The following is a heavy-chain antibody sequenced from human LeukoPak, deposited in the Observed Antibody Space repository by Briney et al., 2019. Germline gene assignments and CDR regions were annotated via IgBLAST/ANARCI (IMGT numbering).Heavy chain of an antibody. CDR1: GGSISSYY. CDR2: IYTSGST. J-gene: IGHJ5*02. Sequence: PSETLSLTCTVSGGSISSYYWSWIRQPAGKGLEWIGRIYTSGSTNYNPSLKSRVTISVDTSKNQFSLKLSSVTAADTAVYYCARGYYYDSSGYYYSGWFDPWGQGTLVTVSS. D-gene: IGHD3-22*01. V-gene: IGHV4-4*07. CDR3: ARGYYYDSSGYYYSGWFDP.